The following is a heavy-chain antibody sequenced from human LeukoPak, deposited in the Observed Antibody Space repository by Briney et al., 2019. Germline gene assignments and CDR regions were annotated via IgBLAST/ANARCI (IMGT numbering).Heavy chain of an antibody. CDR2: IKQDGSEK. CDR1: GFTFSSYW. V-gene: IGHV3-7*01. J-gene: IGHJ4*02. D-gene: IGHD4-17*01. CDR3: ARATYLLTTVTTKGGALIDY. Sequence: GGSLRLSCAASGFTFSSYWMSWVRQAPGKGLEWVANIKQDGSEKYYVDSVKGRFTISRDNAKNSLYLQMNSLRAEDTAVYYCARATYLLTTVTTKGGALIDYWGQGTLVTVSS.